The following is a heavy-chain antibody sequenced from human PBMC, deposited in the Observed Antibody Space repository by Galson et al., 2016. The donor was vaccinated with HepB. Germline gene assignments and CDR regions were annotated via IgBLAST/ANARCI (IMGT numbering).Heavy chain of an antibody. Sequence: SVKVSCKASGYIFSDYVMNWVRQAPGQGLEWMGWINTNTGNATYAQGFTGRFVFSLDTSVNTAFLQINSLKAEDTAIYYCTRPYFYGSRTYYAEYFQHWGQGTLVTVSS. CDR2: INTNTGNA. V-gene: IGHV7-4-1*02. CDR1: GYIFSDYV. J-gene: IGHJ1*01. D-gene: IGHD2/OR15-2a*01. CDR3: TRPYFYGSRTYYAEYFQH.